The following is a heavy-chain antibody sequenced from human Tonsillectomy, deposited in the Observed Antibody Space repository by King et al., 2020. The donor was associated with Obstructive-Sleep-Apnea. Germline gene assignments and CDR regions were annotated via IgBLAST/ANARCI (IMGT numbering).Heavy chain of an antibody. D-gene: IGHD6-13*01. V-gene: IGHV4-61*01. Sequence: QLQESGPGLVKPSETLSLTCSDSGGSVSSGRYYWSWIRQPPGKGLEWIGNIYYSGSTNYNASLKSRVTISVDTSKNQFSLNLRSVTAADTAVYYCARDSAGYSSSWYGNWFDPWGQGTLVTVSS. CDR1: GGSVSSGRYY. J-gene: IGHJ5*02. CDR2: IYYSGST. CDR3: ARDSAGYSSSWYGNWFDP.